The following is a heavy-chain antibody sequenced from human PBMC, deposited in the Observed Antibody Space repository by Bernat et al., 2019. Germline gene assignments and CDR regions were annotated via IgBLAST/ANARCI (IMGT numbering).Heavy chain of an antibody. CDR1: GFTFSSYG. D-gene: IGHD7-27*01. V-gene: IGHV3-30*18. J-gene: IGHJ4*02. CDR3: AKRSNWGRGFDY. CDR2: ISYDGSNK. Sequence: QVQLVESGGGVVQPGRSLRLSCAASGFTFSSYGMHWVRQAPGKGLEWVAVISYDGSNKYYADSVKCRFNISRDNSKNTLYLQMNSLRAEDTAVYYCAKRSNWGRGFDYWGQGTLVTVSS.